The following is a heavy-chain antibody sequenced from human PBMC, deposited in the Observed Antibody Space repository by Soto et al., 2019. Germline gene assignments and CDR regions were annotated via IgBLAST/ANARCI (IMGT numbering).Heavy chain of an antibody. CDR2: ISGSGSTI. CDR1: GFTFSSYA. Sequence: LRLSCAASGFTFSSYAVSWVRQAPGKGPEWISSISGSGSTIYYADSVKGRFTISRDNSKNTLYLQMSSLRAEDTAVYYCAKVFYYYDSSGYYYFDYWGQGTLVTVSS. CDR3: AKVFYYYDSSGYYYFDY. D-gene: IGHD3-22*01. V-gene: IGHV3-23*01. J-gene: IGHJ4*02.